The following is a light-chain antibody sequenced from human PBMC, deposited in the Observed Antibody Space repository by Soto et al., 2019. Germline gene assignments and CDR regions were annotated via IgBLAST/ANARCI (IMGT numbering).Light chain of an antibody. CDR3: AAWDDSINGPV. J-gene: IGLJ2*01. V-gene: IGLV1-36*01. CDR2: YDD. CDR1: NSNIGNNA. Sequence: QSVLTQPPSVSGAPRQRVTISCSGSNSNIGNNAVNWYQQLPGKAPKLLIYYDDLLPSGVSDRFSGSKSGTSASLAISGLQSEDEAGYYCAAWDDSINGPVFGGGTQLTVL.